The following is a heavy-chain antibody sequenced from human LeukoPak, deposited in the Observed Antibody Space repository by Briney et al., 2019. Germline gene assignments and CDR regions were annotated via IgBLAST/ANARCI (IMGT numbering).Heavy chain of an antibody. J-gene: IGHJ4*02. Sequence: SETLSLSCAAYGGSFSGYYWSWIRQPPGKGLEWIWEINNSGSTNYTPSLKSRVTISVDTSKNQFSLKLSSVTAADTAVYYCARDKYLGYCSGGSCYFLKYYFDYWGQGTLVTVSS. CDR3: ARDKYLGYCSGGSCYFLKYYFDY. CDR1: GGSFSGYY. D-gene: IGHD2-15*01. V-gene: IGHV4-34*01. CDR2: INNSGST.